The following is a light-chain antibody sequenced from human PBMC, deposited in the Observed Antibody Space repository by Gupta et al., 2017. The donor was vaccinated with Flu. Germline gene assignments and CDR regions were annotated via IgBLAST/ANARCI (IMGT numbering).Light chain of an antibody. CDR1: QSVSSI. J-gene: IGKJ3*01. V-gene: IGKV3-15*01. CDR3: QQYNNWPRT. Sequence: ETVMTQSPATLSVSPGERATLSCRASQSVSSILAWYQQKPGQAPRLLIYGASTRATGIPARFSGSGSGTEFTLTISSLQSEDFAVYYCQQYNNWPRTFGRGTKVEIK. CDR2: GAS.